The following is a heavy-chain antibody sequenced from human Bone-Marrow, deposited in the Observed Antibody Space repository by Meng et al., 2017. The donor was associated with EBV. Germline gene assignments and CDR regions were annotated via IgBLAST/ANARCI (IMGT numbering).Heavy chain of an antibody. D-gene: IGHD2-21*01. CDR3: VRGPPVGVPGPGDY. CDR2: INVGVGYT. CDR1: GYDFTSSI. Sequence: QVQLVKFGAEVKIPGASVKVSCKASGYDFTSSILHWVRQAPGQRLEWMGWINVGVGYTKYSQKFQGRVTISSDTSATTGYMELSSLRSEDTAVYYCVRGPPVGVPGPGDYWGQGTLVTVSS. J-gene: IGHJ4*02. V-gene: IGHV1-3*01.